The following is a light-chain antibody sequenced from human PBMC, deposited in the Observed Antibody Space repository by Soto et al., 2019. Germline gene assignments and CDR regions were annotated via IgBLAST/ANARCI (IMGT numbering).Light chain of an antibody. J-gene: IGLJ2*01. CDR3: SAWDDSLNGVV. V-gene: IGLV1-44*01. Sequence: QSVLTQAPSASGTPGQRVTISCSGSSSNIGGDSVNWYQQLPGTAAQLLIYNNNQRPSGVPARFSGSKSGTSAALPIGGLQSEDEADYYCSAWDDSLNGVVFGGGTKLTVL. CDR2: NNN. CDR1: SSNIGGDS.